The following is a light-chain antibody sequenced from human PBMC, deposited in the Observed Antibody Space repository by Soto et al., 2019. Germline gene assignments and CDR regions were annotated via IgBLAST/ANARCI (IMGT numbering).Light chain of an antibody. J-gene: IGLJ1*01. CDR1: SSDVGSYNL. V-gene: IGLV2-23*01. CDR3: CSYAGSSPYV. Sequence: QSVLTRPASVSGSPGQSITISCTGTSSDVGSYNLVSWYQQHPGKAPKLMIYEGSKRPSGVSNRFSGSKSGNTASLTISGLQAEDEADYYCCSYAGSSPYVFGTGTKLTVL. CDR2: EGS.